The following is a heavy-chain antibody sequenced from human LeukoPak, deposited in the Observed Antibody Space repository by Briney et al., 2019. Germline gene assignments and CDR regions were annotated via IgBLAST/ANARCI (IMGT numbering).Heavy chain of an antibody. Sequence: SETLSLTCTVSGDSITSRAYYWSWIRQHPGTGLEWIGYIYHSGSTYYNPSLMTRVTMSVDTSKNQFSLRLTSVTAADTAVYYCARDMFVGGLDVWGKGTTVTVSS. CDR3: ARDMFVGGLDV. J-gene: IGHJ6*04. D-gene: IGHD3-16*01. CDR1: GDSITSRAYY. V-gene: IGHV4-31*03. CDR2: IYHSGST.